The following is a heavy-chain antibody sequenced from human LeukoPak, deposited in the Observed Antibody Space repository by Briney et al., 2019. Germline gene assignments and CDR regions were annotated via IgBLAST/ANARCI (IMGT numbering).Heavy chain of an antibody. CDR1: GFTFSSYE. Sequence: PGGSLRLSCTASGFTFSSYEMNWVRQAPGKGLEWVSYISSSSGTIYYAGSVKGRFTISRDNAKNSLYLQMNSLRAEDTAVYYCARALPWDIPHWGQGTMVTVSS. V-gene: IGHV3-48*03. CDR2: ISSSSGTI. CDR3: ARALPWDIPH. J-gene: IGHJ3*01. D-gene: IGHD5-12*01.